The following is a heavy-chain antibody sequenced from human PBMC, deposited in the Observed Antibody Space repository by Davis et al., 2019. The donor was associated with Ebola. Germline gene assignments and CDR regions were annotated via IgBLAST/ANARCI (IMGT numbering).Heavy chain of an antibody. J-gene: IGHJ4*02. CDR2: IYYSGST. CDR3: ARDMGRKQQGLQDY. V-gene: IGHV4-61*01. D-gene: IGHD6-13*01. CDR1: GGSISSSSYY. Sequence: MPSETLSLTCTVSGGSISSSSYYWGWIRQPPGKGLEWIGYIYYSGSTNYNPSLKSRVTISVDTSKNQFSLKLSSVTAADTAVYYCARDMGRKQQGLQDYWGQGTLVTVSS.